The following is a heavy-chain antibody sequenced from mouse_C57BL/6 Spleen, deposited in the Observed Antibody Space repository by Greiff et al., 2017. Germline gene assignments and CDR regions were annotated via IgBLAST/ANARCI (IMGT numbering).Heavy chain of an antibody. J-gene: IGHJ4*01. Sequence: QVQLQQSGAELVMPGASVKLSCKASGYTFTSYWMHWVKQRPGQGLEWIGEIDPSDSYTTYNQKFKGKSTLTVDKSSSTAYMQLSSLTSEDAAVYYCATTNYSNYEAMDYWGQGTTVTVSS. D-gene: IGHD2-5*01. CDR3: ATTNYSNYEAMDY. CDR2: IDPSDSYT. CDR1: GYTFTSYW. V-gene: IGHV1-69*01.